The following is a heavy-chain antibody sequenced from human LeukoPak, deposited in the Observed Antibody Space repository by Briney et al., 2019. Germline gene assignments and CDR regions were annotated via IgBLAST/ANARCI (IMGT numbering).Heavy chain of an antibody. CDR1: GFTFSSYW. CDR2: IDRDGSRI. CDR3: VRGNDYGGPHY. Sequence: GGSLRFSCAVSGFTFSSYWMHWVRQAPGKGLVWVSRIDRDGSRINYADSVKGRFTISRDNGKNTLFLQMNSLRAEDAAVYYCVRGNDYGGPHYWGQGTLVTVSS. J-gene: IGHJ4*02. V-gene: IGHV3-74*01. D-gene: IGHD4-23*01.